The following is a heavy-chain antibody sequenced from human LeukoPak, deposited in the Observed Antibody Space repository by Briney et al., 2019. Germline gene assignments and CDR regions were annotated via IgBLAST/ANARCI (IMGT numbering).Heavy chain of an antibody. V-gene: IGHV3-20*04. D-gene: IGHD3-10*01. Sequence: GGSLRLSCAASGFTFSSYSMSWVRQAPGKGLEWVSGINWNGGSTGYADSVKGRFTISRDNAKNSLYLQMNSLRAEDTAVYYCARDGDYYGSRSYRDGFDIWGQGTMVTVSS. J-gene: IGHJ3*02. CDR1: GFTFSSYS. CDR3: ARDGDYYGSRSYRDGFDI. CDR2: INWNGGST.